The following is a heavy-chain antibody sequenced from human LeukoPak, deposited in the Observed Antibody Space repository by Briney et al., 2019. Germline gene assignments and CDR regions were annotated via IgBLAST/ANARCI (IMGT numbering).Heavy chain of an antibody. CDR1: GGSFSGYY. V-gene: IGHV4-34*01. D-gene: IGHD2-2*02. CDR3: ARDVGVSVVVPAAIFDY. CDR2: INHSGST. Sequence: PSETLSLTCAVYGGSFSGYYWSWIRQPPGKGLEWIGEINHSGSTNYNPSLKSRVTISVDTSKNQFSLKLSPVTAADTAVYYCARDVGVSVVVPAAIFDYWGQGTLVTVSS. J-gene: IGHJ4*02.